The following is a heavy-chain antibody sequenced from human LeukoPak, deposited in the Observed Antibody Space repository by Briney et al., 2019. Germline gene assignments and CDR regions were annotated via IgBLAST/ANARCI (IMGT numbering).Heavy chain of an antibody. Sequence: ASVKVSCKASGHTFTSYDINWVRQATGQGLEWMGWMDPDSGNTGYAQKFQGRVTMTRNPSISTAYMELGSLTSEDTAVYYCARRIAAAGVGIVYWGQGTLVTVSS. CDR1: GHTFTSYD. D-gene: IGHD6-13*01. CDR3: ARRIAAAGVGIVY. V-gene: IGHV1-8*01. J-gene: IGHJ4*02. CDR2: MDPDSGNT.